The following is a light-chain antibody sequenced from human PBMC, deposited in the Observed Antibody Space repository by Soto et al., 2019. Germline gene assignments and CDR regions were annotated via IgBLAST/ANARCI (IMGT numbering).Light chain of an antibody. J-gene: IGKJ5*01. CDR1: QSISGY. V-gene: IGKV1-39*01. Sequence: DIQMTQSPSSLSAFVGDRVTITCRASQSISGYLNWYQQKPGKAPKLLIFATSSLQSGVPSRFSGSGSGTDFTLTSSSLQRADFAIYYCQQSYSTLITFGQGTRLEIK. CDR3: QQSYSTLIT. CDR2: ATS.